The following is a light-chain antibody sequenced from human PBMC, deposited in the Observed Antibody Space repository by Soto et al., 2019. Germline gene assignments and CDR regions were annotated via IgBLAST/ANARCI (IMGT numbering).Light chain of an antibody. J-gene: IGKJ5*01. V-gene: IGKV3-20*01. CDR3: QQYSSSPIT. Sequence: VMSQSPATLSVSPVARVTLSCRASQSVRSNLAWYQQKPGQSPRLLIYGASSRATGIPDRFSGGGSGTDFSLTVSRLDPEDFAVYYCQQYSSSPITFGQGTGLEIK. CDR1: QSVRSN. CDR2: GAS.